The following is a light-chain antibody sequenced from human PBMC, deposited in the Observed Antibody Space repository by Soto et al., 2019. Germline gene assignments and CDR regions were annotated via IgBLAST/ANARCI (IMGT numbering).Light chain of an antibody. CDR1: QSVGNN. Sequence: EIMMTQSPATLSVSPGERATLSCRASQSVGNNLAWYQQKPGQVPRLLIYYASTRATGIPDRFSGSGSGTEFTLTLSSLQSEDFALYYCQQYNDWPPITFGQGTRLEIK. J-gene: IGKJ5*01. CDR2: YAS. CDR3: QQYNDWPPIT. V-gene: IGKV3-15*01.